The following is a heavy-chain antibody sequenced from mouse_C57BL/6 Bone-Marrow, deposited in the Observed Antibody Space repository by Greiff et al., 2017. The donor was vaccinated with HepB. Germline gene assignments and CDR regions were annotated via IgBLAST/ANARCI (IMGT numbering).Heavy chain of an antibody. D-gene: IGHD1-1*01. CDR3: ARHGSSPHWYFDV. CDR1: GFTFSSYG. Sequence: EVQLVESGGDLVKPGGSLKLSCAASGFTFSSYGLSWVRQTPDKRLEWVATISSGGSYTYYPDSVKGRFTISRDNAKNTLYLQMSSRKSEDTAMYYCARHGSSPHWYFDVWGTGTTVTVSS. J-gene: IGHJ1*03. CDR2: ISSGGSYT. V-gene: IGHV5-6*01.